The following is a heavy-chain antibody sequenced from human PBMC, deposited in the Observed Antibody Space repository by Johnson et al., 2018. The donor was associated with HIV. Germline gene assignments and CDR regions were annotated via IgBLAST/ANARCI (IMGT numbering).Heavy chain of an antibody. D-gene: IGHD3-3*01. CDR2: IRSNATSI. V-gene: IGHV3-11*04. CDR1: GFSFSDYY. CDR3: ARERATLFFRASGAAFNV. J-gene: IGHJ3*01. Sequence: QVQLVESGGGLVKPGGSLRLSCAASGFSFSDYYLSWFRQAPGKGLEWVSYIRSNATSIDYAASVKGRFTISRDNAKNSLYLQMNSLSADDTAVYYCARERATLFFRASGAAFNVWGQGTMVTVSS.